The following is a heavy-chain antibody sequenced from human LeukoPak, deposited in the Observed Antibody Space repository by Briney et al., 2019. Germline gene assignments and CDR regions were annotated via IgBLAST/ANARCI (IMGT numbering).Heavy chain of an antibody. J-gene: IGHJ5*02. CDR2: IKWNGDSI. CDR3: ARLLSSGTTRNNWFDP. CDR1: GFTFDDYG. V-gene: IGHV3-20*04. D-gene: IGHD1-1*01. Sequence: SGGSLRLSCAASGFTFDDYGMSWVRQVPGKGLEWVSGIKWNGDSIGYADSVKGRFTISRDNAKNSLYLQMNSLRAEDTALYYCARLLSSGTTRNNWFDPWGQGTLVTVSS.